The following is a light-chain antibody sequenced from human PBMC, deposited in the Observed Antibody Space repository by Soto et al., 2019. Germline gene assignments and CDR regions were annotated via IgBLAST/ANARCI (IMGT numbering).Light chain of an antibody. J-gene: IGKJ2*01. CDR2: GAS. CDR1: QSVSSN. V-gene: IGKV3-15*01. Sequence: EILMTQSPATLSVSPGERATLSCRASQSVSSNLAWYQQKPGQTPRLLIYGASTRATGIPARFSGGGSGTDFTLTISSLQSEDFAVSYFQQYHAWPPVYTFGQGTKLEIK. CDR3: QQYHAWPPVYT.